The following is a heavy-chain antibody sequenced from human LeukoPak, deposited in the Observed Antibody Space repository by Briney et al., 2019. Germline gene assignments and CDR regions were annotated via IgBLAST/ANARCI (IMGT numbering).Heavy chain of an antibody. CDR3: EATRFPRDH. J-gene: IGHJ4*02. V-gene: IGHV3-7*01. CDR2: IKQDGSDK. D-gene: IGHD3-16*01. CDR1: GFTFEKNW. Sequence: PGGSLRLSCVGSGFTFEKNWMTWVRQPPGKGLEWVANIKQDGSDKYYVDSVKGRFSISRDNAKNTLFLHMNNLRVEDTAVYYCEATRFPRDHWGQGLLVTVSS.